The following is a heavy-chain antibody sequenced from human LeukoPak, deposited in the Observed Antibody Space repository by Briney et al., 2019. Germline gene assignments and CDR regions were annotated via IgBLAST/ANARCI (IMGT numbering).Heavy chain of an antibody. V-gene: IGHV4-59*08. D-gene: IGHD6-19*01. Sequence: SETLSLTCTVSGGSISSYYWSWIRQPPGKGLEWIGYIYYSGSTNYNPSLKSRVTISVDTSKNQFSLKLSSVTAADTAVYYCARQHHGSGWYFDYWGQGTLVTVSS. CDR3: ARQHHGSGWYFDY. J-gene: IGHJ4*02. CDR1: GGSISSYY. CDR2: IYYSGST.